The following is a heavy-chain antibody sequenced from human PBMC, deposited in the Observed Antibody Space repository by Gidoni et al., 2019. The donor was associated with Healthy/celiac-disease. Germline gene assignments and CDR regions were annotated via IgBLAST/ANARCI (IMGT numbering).Heavy chain of an antibody. CDR1: GGSISSGSYY. Sequence: QVQLQESGPGLVKPSQTLSLTCTVSGGSISSGSYYWSWIRQPAGKGLDWIGRIYTSGSTNYNPSLKSRVTISVDTSKNQFSLKLSSVTAADTAVYYCARDGLGYCSGGSCSYLDYWGQGTLVTVSS. CDR2: IYTSGST. V-gene: IGHV4-61*02. D-gene: IGHD2-15*01. J-gene: IGHJ4*02. CDR3: ARDGLGYCSGGSCSYLDY.